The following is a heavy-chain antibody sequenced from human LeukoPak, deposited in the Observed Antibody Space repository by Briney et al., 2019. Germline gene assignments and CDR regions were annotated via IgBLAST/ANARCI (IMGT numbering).Heavy chain of an antibody. D-gene: IGHD6-6*01. V-gene: IGHV4-59*01. Sequence: PSETLSLTCTVSGGSISSYYWSWIRQPSGKGLEWIGYIYYSGSANYNPSLKSRVTISVDTSKNQFSLKLSSVTAADTAVYYCAREGSSSSPYYYYMDVWGKGTTVAVSS. J-gene: IGHJ6*03. CDR2: IYYSGSA. CDR1: GGSISSYY. CDR3: AREGSSSSPYYYYMDV.